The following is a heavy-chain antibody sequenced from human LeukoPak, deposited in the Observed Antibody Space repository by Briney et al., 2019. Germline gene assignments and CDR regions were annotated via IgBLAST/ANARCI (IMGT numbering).Heavy chain of an antibody. V-gene: IGHV3-23*01. CDR3: AKDQAYTISDENWFDP. Sequence: GGSLRLSCVASGFTFRSYTMNWVRQAPGKGLEWVSAISGSGGGTYYADSVKGRFTISRDNSNNTLYLQMNSLRADDTAVYYCAKDQAYTISDENWFDPWGQGTLVTVSA. J-gene: IGHJ5*02. CDR1: GFTFRSYT. D-gene: IGHD3-3*01. CDR2: ISGSGGGT.